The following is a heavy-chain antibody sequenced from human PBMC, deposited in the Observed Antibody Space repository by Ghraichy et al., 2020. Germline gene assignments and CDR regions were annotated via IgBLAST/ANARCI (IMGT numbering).Heavy chain of an antibody. CDR2: IKQDGTEE. CDR1: GFPFRGYW. J-gene: IGHJ6*02. V-gene: IGHV3-7*01. Sequence: GESLNISCAASGFPFRGYWMTWVRQAPGKGLEWVASIKQDGTEEKYLDSVKGRFTISRDNPKNSLYLQMNSLRDEDTAVYYCAKNIVVAGKILYYYYGMDVWDQGTTVTVSS. CDR3: AKNIVVAGKILYYYYGMDV. D-gene: IGHD6-19*01.